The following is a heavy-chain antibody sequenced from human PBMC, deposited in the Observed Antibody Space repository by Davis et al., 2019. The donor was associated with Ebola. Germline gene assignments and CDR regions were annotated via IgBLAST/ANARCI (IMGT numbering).Heavy chain of an antibody. J-gene: IGHJ4*02. Sequence: GESLKISCAASGFTFSVYYMSWIRRAPGKGPEWVSSISSSASYKNYADSVKGRFTISRDDAKKSLYLQMDSLRAEDTAVYYCAQQLGDYGGNALRYWGQGTLVTVSS. D-gene: IGHD4-23*01. CDR2: ISSSASYK. V-gene: IGHV3-11*06. CDR3: AQQLGDYGGNALRY. CDR1: GFTFSVYY.